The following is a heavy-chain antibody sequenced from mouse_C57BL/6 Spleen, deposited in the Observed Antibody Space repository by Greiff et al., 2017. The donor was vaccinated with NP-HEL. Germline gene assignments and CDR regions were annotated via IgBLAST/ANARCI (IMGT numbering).Heavy chain of an antibody. CDR3: ARTSKDYAMDY. V-gene: IGHV1-4*01. Sequence: QVQLKESGAELARPGASVKMSCKASGYTFTSYTMHWVKQRPGQGLEWIGYINPSSGYTKYNQKFKDKATLTADKSSSTAYMQLSSLTSEDSAVYYCARTSKDYAMDYWGQGTSVTVSS. CDR2: INPSSGYT. J-gene: IGHJ4*01. D-gene: IGHD2-5*01. CDR1: GYTFTSYT.